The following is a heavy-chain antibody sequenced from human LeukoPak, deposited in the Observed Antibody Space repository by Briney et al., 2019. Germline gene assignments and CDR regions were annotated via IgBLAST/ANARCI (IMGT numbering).Heavy chain of an antibody. D-gene: IGHD6-19*01. V-gene: IGHV4-59*08. CDR1: GGSIGNNY. J-gene: IGHJ4*02. CDR2: IYYTGAT. Sequence: SETLSLTCTVSGGSIGNNYWTWIRQPPGKGLEYIGYIYYTGATNYNPSLKSRVTISVDASKSQFSLKLSSVTAADTAVHFCAKYGNSGWVIDNWGQGALVTVSS. CDR3: AKYGNSGWVIDN.